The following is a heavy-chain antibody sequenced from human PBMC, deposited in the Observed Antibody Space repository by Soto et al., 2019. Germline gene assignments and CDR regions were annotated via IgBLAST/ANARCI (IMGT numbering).Heavy chain of an antibody. D-gene: IGHD3-22*01. J-gene: IGHJ4*02. CDR1: GFTFGSYS. V-gene: IGHV3-48*02. CDR2: ISSSSSTI. CDR3: ARAGKIFGSSGYYLSHYFDY. Sequence: QLGGSLRLSCAASGFTFGSYSMNWVRQAPGKGLEWVSYISSSSSTIYYADSVKGRFTISRDNAKNSLYLQMNSLRDEDTAVYYCARAGKIFGSSGYYLSHYFDYWGQGTLVTVSS.